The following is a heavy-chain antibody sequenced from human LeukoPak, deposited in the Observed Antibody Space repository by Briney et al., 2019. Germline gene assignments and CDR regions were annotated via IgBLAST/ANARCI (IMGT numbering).Heavy chain of an antibody. D-gene: IGHD6-19*01. J-gene: IGHJ5*02. CDR1: GGSISSSSYF. Sequence: KASETLSLTCTVSGGSISSSSYFWVWIRQPPGKGLEWIGSIYYSGSTYYNPSLKSRVTISVDTSKNQFSLHLSSVTAADTAVYYCAKGAGPPWFDPWGQGTLVTVSS. V-gene: IGHV4-39*01. CDR3: AKGAGPPWFDP. CDR2: IYYSGST.